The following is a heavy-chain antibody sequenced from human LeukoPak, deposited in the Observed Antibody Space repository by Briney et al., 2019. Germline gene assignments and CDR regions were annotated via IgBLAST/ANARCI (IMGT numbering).Heavy chain of an antibody. J-gene: IGHJ6*02. CDR3: AREKGYLMEVDV. V-gene: IGHV4-4*02. Sequence: PSETLSLTCAISGDSTRSDRWWIWVRQAPGKGLEWIGERYHDGRRTYNPSLKSRVSISLDESENQFSLELTSVTAADTAVYFCAREKGYLMEVDVWGQGTTVTVSS. D-gene: IGHD6-13*01. CDR1: GDSTRSDRW. CDR2: RYHDGRR.